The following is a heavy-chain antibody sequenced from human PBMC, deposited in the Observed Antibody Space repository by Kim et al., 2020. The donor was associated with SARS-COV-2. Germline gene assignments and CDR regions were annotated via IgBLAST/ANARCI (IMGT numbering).Heavy chain of an antibody. V-gene: IGHV4-34*01. D-gene: IGHD3-3*01. Sequence: SETLSLTCAVYGGSFSGYYWSWIRQPPGKGLEWIGEISHSGSTNYNPSLKSRVTITVDTTKNQFSLKLSSVTAADTAVYYCARGGSEFWSGYFDDAFDIWGHGTMVTVSS. CDR2: ISHSGST. CDR1: GGSFSGYY. J-gene: IGHJ3*02. CDR3: ARGGSEFWSGYFDDAFDI.